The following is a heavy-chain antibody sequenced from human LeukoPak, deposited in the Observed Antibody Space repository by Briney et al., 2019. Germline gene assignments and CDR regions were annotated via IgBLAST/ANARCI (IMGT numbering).Heavy chain of an antibody. CDR1: GFTFNSFF. J-gene: IGHJ4*02. CDR2: ISQDGSET. Sequence: PGGSLRLSCAASGFTFNSFFLNWVRLTPGRELEWVACISQDGSETFYMDSVRGRFTISRDNTKNSLYLQMNSLRAEDTAVYYCAKYYDFWSGYFDYWGQGTLVTVSS. V-gene: IGHV3-7*03. CDR3: AKYYDFWSGYFDY. D-gene: IGHD3-3*01.